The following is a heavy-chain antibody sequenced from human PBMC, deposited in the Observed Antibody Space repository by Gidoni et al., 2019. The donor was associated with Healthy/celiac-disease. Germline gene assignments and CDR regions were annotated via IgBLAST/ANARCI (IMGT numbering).Heavy chain of an antibody. CDR3: ARPRDPLYSSSSYYFDY. CDR2: IEQDGSEK. V-gene: IGHV3-7*03. CDR1: GFTFSIYW. J-gene: IGHJ4*02. D-gene: IGHD6-6*01. Sequence: EVQLVESGGGLVQPGGSLRLSCAASGFTFSIYWMSWVRQAPGQGLEWLANIEQDGSEKYYVDSVKGRFTISRDNAKNSLYLQMNSLRAEDTAVYYCARPRDPLYSSSSYYFDYWGQGTLVTVSS.